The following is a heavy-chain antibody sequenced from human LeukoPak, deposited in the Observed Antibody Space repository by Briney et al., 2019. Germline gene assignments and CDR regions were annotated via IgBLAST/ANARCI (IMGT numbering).Heavy chain of an antibody. CDR2: ISYDGSNK. CDR1: GFTFSSYG. CDR3: SKSGVRGKNYYYYYMDV. Sequence: SGGSLRLSCAASGFTFSSYGMHWVRQAPGKGLEWVAVISYDGSNKYYADSVKGRFTISRDNSKNTLYLQMNSLRAEDTAVYYCSKSGVRGKNYYYYYMDVWGKGTTVTVSS. D-gene: IGHD3-10*01. V-gene: IGHV3-30*18. J-gene: IGHJ6*03.